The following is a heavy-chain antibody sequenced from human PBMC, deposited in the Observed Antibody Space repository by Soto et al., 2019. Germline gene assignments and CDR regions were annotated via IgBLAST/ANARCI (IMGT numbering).Heavy chain of an antibody. D-gene: IGHD3-22*01. CDR1: GFTFSTYD. V-gene: IGHV3-13*01. Sequence: GWSLRLSCVGFGFTFSTYDMHLVRQNVGKGLEWVSSIGTDDDTYYLDSVRGRFTISREDAKNSLYLQMDSLRAGETAVYYCARAYYDNSGYPLGGMEVWGEGTMVTVSS. CDR2: IGTDDDT. CDR3: ARAYYDNSGYPLGGMEV. J-gene: IGHJ6*04.